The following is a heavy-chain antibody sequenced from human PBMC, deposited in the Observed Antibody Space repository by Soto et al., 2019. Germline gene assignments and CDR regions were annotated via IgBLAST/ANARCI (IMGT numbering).Heavy chain of an antibody. Sequence: SVKVSCKASGGTFSSYAISWVRQAPGQGLEGMGGIIPIFGTANYAQKFQGRVTITADESTSTAYMELSSLRSEDTAVYYCARALITIFGVVIPTHLYGMNVWGQGTTVTVSS. J-gene: IGHJ6*02. CDR2: IIPIFGTA. CDR3: ARALITIFGVVIPTHLYGMNV. D-gene: IGHD3-3*01. CDR1: GGTFSSYA. V-gene: IGHV1-69*13.